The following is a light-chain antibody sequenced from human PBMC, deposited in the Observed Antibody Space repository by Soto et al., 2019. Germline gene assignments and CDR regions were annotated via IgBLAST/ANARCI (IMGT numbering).Light chain of an antibody. Sequence: EIVMTQSPVTLSVSPGERATLSCRASQSVRSNLAWYQQKPGQAPSLLIYGAFTRATGIPTRFSGTGSGTEFTLTISSLQSEDFALYYCQQYNDWPLTFSQGTKVDIK. CDR1: QSVRSN. J-gene: IGKJ1*01. V-gene: IGKV3-15*01. CDR3: QQYNDWPLT. CDR2: GAF.